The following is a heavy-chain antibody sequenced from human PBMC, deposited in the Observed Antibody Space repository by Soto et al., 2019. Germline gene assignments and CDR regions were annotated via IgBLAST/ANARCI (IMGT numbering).Heavy chain of an antibody. CDR3: ATAEVDY. V-gene: IGHV3-74*03. J-gene: IGHJ4*02. CDR1: GFTFGDYW. CDR2: MTGDGRTT. Sequence: EVQLAESGGGLVQPGGSLRLSCAASGFTFGDYWMHWVRQPPGKGPEWVSRMTGDGRTTQYADSVKGRFTASRDNAKSTLYLQMNSLRAEVTAVYYCATAEVDYWGPGTLVTVSS.